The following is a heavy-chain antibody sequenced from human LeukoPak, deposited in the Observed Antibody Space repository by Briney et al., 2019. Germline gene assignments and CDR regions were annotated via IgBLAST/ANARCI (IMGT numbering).Heavy chain of an antibody. CDR3: ARGSIVLMVYALDY. CDR1: GGSFSANY. J-gene: IGHJ4*02. CDR2: INHTGRT. V-gene: IGHV4-34*01. D-gene: IGHD2-8*01. Sequence: SETLSLTCAVSGGSFSANYWSWIRQPPGEGPEWIGEINHTGRTNYNPSLKSRVTISVDMSKNQFSLKLSSVTAADTAVYYCARGSIVLMVYALDYWGQGTLVTVSS.